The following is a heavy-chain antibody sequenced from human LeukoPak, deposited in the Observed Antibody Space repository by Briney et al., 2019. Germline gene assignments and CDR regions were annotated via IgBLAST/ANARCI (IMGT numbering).Heavy chain of an antibody. D-gene: IGHD3-22*01. CDR1: GFTFSSYA. J-gene: IGHJ5*02. CDR3: ARGYDSSGYYAGEWFDP. CDR2: ISYDGSNK. Sequence: GRSLRLSCAASGFTFSSYAMHWVRQAPGKGLGWVAVISYDGSNKYYADSVKGRFTISRDNSKNTLYLQMNSLRAEDTAVYYCARGYDSSGYYAGEWFDPWGQGTLVTVSS. V-gene: IGHV3-30-3*01.